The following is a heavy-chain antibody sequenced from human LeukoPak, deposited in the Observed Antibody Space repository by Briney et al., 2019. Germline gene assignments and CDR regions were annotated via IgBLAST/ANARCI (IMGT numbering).Heavy chain of an antibody. CDR1: GGSFSGYY. CDR2: INHSGST. Sequence: SETLSLTCAVYGGSFSGYYWSWIRQPPGKGLEWIGEINHSGSTNYNPSLKSRVTISVDTSKNQFSLKLSSVTAADTAVYYCARGLSMVVTQGFQHWGQGTLVTVSS. J-gene: IGHJ1*01. V-gene: IGHV4-34*01. CDR3: ARGLSMVVTQGFQH. D-gene: IGHD4-23*01.